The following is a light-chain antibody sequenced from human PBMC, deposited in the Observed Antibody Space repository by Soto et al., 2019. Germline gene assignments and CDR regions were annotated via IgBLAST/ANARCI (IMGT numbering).Light chain of an antibody. J-gene: IGKJ4*01. CDR3: QQYGSSPLT. CDR1: QSRLHSNGYNY. V-gene: IGKV3-20*01. CDR2: GAS. Sequence: VVSHPPLTLPVTPGETAAISCRSSQSRLHSNGYNYLDWYQQKPGQAPRLLIYGASSRATGIPDRFSGSGSGTDFTLTISRLEPEDFAVYYCQQYGSSPLTFGGGTKVDIK.